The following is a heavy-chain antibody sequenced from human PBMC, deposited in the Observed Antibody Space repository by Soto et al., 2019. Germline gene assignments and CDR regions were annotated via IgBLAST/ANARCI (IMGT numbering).Heavy chain of an antibody. D-gene: IGHD3-3*01. CDR1: GGTFISYA. Sequence: QVQLVQSGADVKKPGSAVKVSCKASGGTFISYAISWVRQAPGQGLAWMGGIIPIFGTANYAQKFQGRVTITADDSTSTAYMELSSLRAEGRAGYYCARAARAIFGVVILRPMDVWGQGTTVTVSS. CDR2: IIPIFGTA. CDR3: ARAARAIFGVVILRPMDV. J-gene: IGHJ6*02. V-gene: IGHV1-69*01.